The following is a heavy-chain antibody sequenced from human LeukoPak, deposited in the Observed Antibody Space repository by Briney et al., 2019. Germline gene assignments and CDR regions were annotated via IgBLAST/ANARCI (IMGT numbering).Heavy chain of an antibody. Sequence: KPGGSLRLSCTVSEFTFSSYSMNWVRQAPGKGLEWVASINRGATYIYYADSMKGRFTISRDDAKSSLYLQMNSLRAEDTAVYYCVRLRRNSDSSGYYYYYDYWGQGTLVTVSS. V-gene: IGHV3-21*01. J-gene: IGHJ4*02. D-gene: IGHD3-22*01. CDR3: VRLRRNSDSSGYYYYYDY. CDR1: EFTFSSYS. CDR2: INRGATYI.